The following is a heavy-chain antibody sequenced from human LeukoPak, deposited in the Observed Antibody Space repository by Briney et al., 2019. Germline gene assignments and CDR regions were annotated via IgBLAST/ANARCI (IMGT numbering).Heavy chain of an antibody. CDR1: GFTFSTYA. Sequence: GGSLRLSCVASGFTFSTYAMSWVRQAPGMGLEWVSALAEGGGFTKYADSVRGRFTISRDNSKNTVYLQVSSLTAEDTAVYDCARESHPHRGYYFDYWGQGTLVTVSS. CDR3: ARESHPHRGYYFDY. V-gene: IGHV3-23*01. D-gene: IGHD3-22*01. CDR2: LAEGGGFT. J-gene: IGHJ4*02.